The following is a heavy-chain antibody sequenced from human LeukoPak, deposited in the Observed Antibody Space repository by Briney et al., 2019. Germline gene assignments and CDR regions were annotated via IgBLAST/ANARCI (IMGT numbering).Heavy chain of an antibody. CDR2: IYYSGST. D-gene: IGHD3-10*01. V-gene: IGHV4-39*07. Sequence: SETLSLTCTVSGGSISSSSYYWGWIRQPPGKGLEWIGSIYYSGSTFYNPSLKSRVTISVDTSKNQFSLKLSSVTAADTAVYYCARDSKAYYYGSGSNWAVSNSFDYWGQGTLVTVSS. J-gene: IGHJ4*02. CDR1: GGSISSSSYY. CDR3: ARDSKAYYYGSGSNWAVSNSFDY.